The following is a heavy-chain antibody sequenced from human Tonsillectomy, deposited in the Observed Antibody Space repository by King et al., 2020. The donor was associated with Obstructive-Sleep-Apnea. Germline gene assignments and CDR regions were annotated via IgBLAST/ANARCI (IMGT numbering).Heavy chain of an antibody. CDR3: AKDDGTYCGGDCQPPLDY. J-gene: IGHJ4*02. D-gene: IGHD2-21*02. Sequence: DVQLVESGGGLVQPGGSLRLSCAASEFTFANYGMGWVRQAPGKGLEWVSSISDSGSSTYYAGSVRGRFTISRDNSKNTLFLQMNSRRADDTAVYYCAKDDGTYCGGDCQPPLDYWGQGTLVTVSS. V-gene: IGHV3-23*04. CDR1: EFTFANYG. CDR2: ISDSGSST.